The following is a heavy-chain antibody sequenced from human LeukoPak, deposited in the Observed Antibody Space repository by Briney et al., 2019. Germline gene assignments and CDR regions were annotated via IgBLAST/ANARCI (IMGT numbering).Heavy chain of an antibody. CDR2: IRYDGSNK. J-gene: IGHJ5*02. CDR1: GFTFSSYG. CDR3: AKGPGLLLVSDRWFDP. V-gene: IGHV3-30*02. Sequence: GGSLRLSCAASGFTFSSYGMHWVRQAPGKGLEWVAFIRYDGSNKYYADSVKGRFTISRDNSKNTLYLQMNSLRAEDTAVYYCAKGPGLLLVSDRWFDPWGQGTLVTVSS. D-gene: IGHD2-15*01.